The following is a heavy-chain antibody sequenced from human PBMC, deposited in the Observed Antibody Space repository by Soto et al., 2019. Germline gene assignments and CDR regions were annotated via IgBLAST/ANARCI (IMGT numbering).Heavy chain of an antibody. Sequence: GGSLRLSCAASGFTFSSYAMHWVRKAPGKGLEWVAVISYDGSNKYYADSVKGRFTISRDNSKNTLYLQMNSLRAEDTAVYYCAREWELLLFYGMDVWGQGTTVTVSS. CDR3: AREWELLLFYGMDV. V-gene: IGHV3-30-3*01. CDR2: ISYDGSNK. J-gene: IGHJ6*02. CDR1: GFTFSSYA. D-gene: IGHD1-26*01.